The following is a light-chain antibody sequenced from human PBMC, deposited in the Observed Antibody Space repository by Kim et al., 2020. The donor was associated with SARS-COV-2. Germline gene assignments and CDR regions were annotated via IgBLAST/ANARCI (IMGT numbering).Light chain of an antibody. Sequence: LSASVGDSVTITCRASQSMSSWLAWYQQKPGKAPKLLIYKASSLESGVPSRFSGSGSGTEFTLTISSLQPDDFATYYCQQYNSPYSFGQGTKLEI. J-gene: IGKJ2*03. CDR1: QSMSSW. CDR3: QQYNSPYS. V-gene: IGKV1-5*03. CDR2: KAS.